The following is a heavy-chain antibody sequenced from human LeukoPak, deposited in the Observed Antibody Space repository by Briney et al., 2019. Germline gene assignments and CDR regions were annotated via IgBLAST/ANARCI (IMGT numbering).Heavy chain of an antibody. CDR1: GFTVSSDF. CDR3: ARQRGATVTTYQVY. Sequence: PGGSLRLSFAASGFTVSSDFMIWVRQAPGRGLEWVSILYSGGNTYYAGSVKGRFTISRDNSKNTLYLQMNSLRAEDTAVYYCARQRGATVTTYQVYWGQGTLVTVSS. J-gene: IGHJ4*02. CDR2: LYSGGNT. V-gene: IGHV3-66*04. D-gene: IGHD4-17*01.